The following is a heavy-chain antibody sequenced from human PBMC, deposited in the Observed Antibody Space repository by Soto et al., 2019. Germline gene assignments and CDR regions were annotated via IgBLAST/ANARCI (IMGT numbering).Heavy chain of an antibody. J-gene: IGHJ4*01. Sequence: GSLRLSCAASGFTFDSPYSHGMSWVRQSPGKGPEWVSTISSNGANTHYAESVKGRFTISKDASRNTVHLHMNSLRAEDTATYFCVSWVSAHFDYWGHGTPVTVSS. V-gene: IGHV3-23*01. D-gene: IGHD2-8*01. CDR2: ISSNGANT. CDR3: VSWVSAHFDY. CDR1: GFTFDSPYSHG.